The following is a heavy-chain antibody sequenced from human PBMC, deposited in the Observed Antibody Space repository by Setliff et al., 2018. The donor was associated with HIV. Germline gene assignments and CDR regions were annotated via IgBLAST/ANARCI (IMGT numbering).Heavy chain of an antibody. V-gene: IGHV3-48*03. J-gene: IGHJ3*02. CDR2: ISRSTNTI. D-gene: IGHD5-18*01. CDR1: GFTFSNYE. CDR3: ASPDGDSDAFDI. Sequence: GGSLRLSCAASGFTFSNYEMNWVRQAPGKGLEWVSYISRSTNTIYYADSMKGRFIISRDNAKNSLYLQMNSLRAEDTAVYYCASPDGDSDAFDICGQGTMVTVSS.